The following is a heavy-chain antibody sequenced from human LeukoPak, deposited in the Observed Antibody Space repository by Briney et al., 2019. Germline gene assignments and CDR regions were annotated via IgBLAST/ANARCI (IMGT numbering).Heavy chain of an antibody. CDR3: AKDPEGRDCSGGSCYTV. J-gene: IGHJ4*02. Sequence: GGSLRLSCAASGFTFNSYSMNWVRQTPGKGLEWVSSISSSSGYINYADSVKGRFTISRDNSKNTLYLQMNSLRAEDTAVYYCAKDPEGRDCSGGSCYTVWGQGTLVTVSS. CDR2: ISSSSGYI. CDR1: GFTFNSYS. V-gene: IGHV3-21*04. D-gene: IGHD2-15*01.